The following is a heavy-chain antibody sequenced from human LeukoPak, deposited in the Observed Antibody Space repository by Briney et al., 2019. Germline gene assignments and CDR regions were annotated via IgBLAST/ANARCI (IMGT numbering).Heavy chain of an antibody. J-gene: IGHJ6*03. CDR1: GFTFSSYA. Sequence: GGSLTLSCAASGFTFSSYAMHWVRQAPGKGLEWVAVIWYDGSNKYYADSVKGRFTISRENSKNTLYLQMNSLRAEDTAVYYCAKDQEYYYMDVWGKGTTVTVSS. CDR3: AKDQEYYYMDV. V-gene: IGHV3-33*06. CDR2: IWYDGSNK. D-gene: IGHD3-16*01.